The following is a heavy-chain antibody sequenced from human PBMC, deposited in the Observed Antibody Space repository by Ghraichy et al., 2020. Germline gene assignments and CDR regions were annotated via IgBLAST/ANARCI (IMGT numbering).Heavy chain of an antibody. CDR3: ARGLGLRFLEWFYGMDV. D-gene: IGHD3-3*01. CDR1: GGSFSGYY. V-gene: IGHV4-34*01. J-gene: IGHJ6*02. CDR2: INHSGST. Sequence: SETLSLTCAVYGGSFSGYYWSWIRQPPGKGLEWIGEINHSGSTNYNPSLKSRVTISVDTSKNQFSLKLSSVTAADTAVYYCARGLGLRFLEWFYGMDVWGQGTTVTVSS.